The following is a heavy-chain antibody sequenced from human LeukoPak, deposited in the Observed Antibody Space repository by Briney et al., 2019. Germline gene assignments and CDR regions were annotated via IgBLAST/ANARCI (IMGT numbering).Heavy chain of an antibody. D-gene: IGHD3-10*01. CDR3: AKDLHYGSADY. J-gene: IGHJ4*02. CDR2: ITYSSNYI. Sequence: GGSLRLSCAASGFTFSSYSFSWVRQAPGKGLEWVSSITYSSNYIYYADSVKGRFTISRDNAKNALYLQMNSLRAEDTAVYYCAKDLHYGSADYWGQGTLVTVSS. V-gene: IGHV3-21*01. CDR1: GFTFSSYS.